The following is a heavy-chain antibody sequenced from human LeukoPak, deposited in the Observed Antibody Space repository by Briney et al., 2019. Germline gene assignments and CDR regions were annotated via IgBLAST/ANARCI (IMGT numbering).Heavy chain of an antibody. J-gene: IGHJ6*02. CDR2: MNQDGSAK. D-gene: IGHD3-16*01. Sequence: AGGSLRLSCAASGCSVSDAWMSWVRQAPGKGQEWVANMNQDGSAKVYVDSVKGRFTISRDNARNSLYLQMSRLRPEDTAVYYCATYTHWVAGDVWGQGTTVTVSS. V-gene: IGHV3-7*01. CDR1: GCSVSDAW. CDR3: ATYTHWVAGDV.